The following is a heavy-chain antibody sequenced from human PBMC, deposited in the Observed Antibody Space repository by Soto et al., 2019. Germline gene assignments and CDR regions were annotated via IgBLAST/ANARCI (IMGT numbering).Heavy chain of an antibody. V-gene: IGHV1-8*01. CDR3: ARGVEEGSGWGSYGYMDV. D-gene: IGHD3-16*01. CDR2: MTPNSGHT. CDR1: GYTFSSFD. Sequence: QVQLVQSGAEVRKPGASVKVSCKASGYTFSSFDINWVRQAAGHGLEWMGWMTPNSGHTGYAQKFQGRVTMTRNTSTSTVYMELSSLQSDDTAVYYCARGVEEGSGWGSYGYMDVWGRGTMVTVSS. J-gene: IGHJ6*03.